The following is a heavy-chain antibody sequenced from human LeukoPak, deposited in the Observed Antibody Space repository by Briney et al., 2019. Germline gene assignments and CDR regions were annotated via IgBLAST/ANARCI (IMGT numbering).Heavy chain of an antibody. CDR1: GYIFSSCS. J-gene: IGHJ4*02. CDR2: ISVYNGDT. Sequence: ASVKVSCKASGYIFSSCSIVWVRQAPGQGLEWVGWISVYNGDTKYAQKLQGRVTLTTDTSTSTAYMELRSLRSDDTAVYYCARDRPRSIAAAGRDYWGQGTLVTVSS. D-gene: IGHD6-13*01. CDR3: ARDRPRSIAAAGRDY. V-gene: IGHV1-18*01.